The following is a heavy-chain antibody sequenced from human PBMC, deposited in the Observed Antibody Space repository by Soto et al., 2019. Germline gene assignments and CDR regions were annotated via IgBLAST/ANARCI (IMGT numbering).Heavy chain of an antibody. CDR3: AGGTYYFDY. CDR2: ILYDGSNK. D-gene: IGHD1-26*01. J-gene: IGHJ4*02. Sequence: QVQLVESGGDVVQPGRSLRLSCAESGFTFSNYGMHWARQAPGKGLEWVAAILYDGSNKYYADSVKGRFTISRDNSKKTLYLQMNSLSAEDTAVYYCAGGTYYFDYSGQGTLVTVSS. CDR1: GFTFSNYG. V-gene: IGHV3-33*01.